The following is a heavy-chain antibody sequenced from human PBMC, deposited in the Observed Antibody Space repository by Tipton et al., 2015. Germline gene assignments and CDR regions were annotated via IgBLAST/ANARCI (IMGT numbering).Heavy chain of an antibody. J-gene: IGHJ4*02. CDR2: IFYSGRT. D-gene: IGHD2-21*02. CDR1: GGSISSYY. Sequence: LRLSCTVSGGSISSYYWSWIRQPPGKELEWIGYIFYSGRTNYNPSLKSRVTISVDTSKNQFSLKLSSVTAADTAVYYCARAYCGGDCSQFDNWGQGTLVAVSS. V-gene: IGHV4-59*01. CDR3: ARAYCGGDCSQFDN.